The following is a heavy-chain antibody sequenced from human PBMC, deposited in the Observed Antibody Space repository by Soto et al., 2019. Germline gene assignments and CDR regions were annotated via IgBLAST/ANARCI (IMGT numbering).Heavy chain of an antibody. Sequence: QVQLVQSGAEVKKPGSSVKVSCKASGGTFSSSAISWVRQAPGQGLEWMGGIIPIFGKTNSAQKFQGRVTITADKSTSTAYMELTSLRSEDTAVYYCARGIVIVPAANCYFYHMDVWGQGTTVTVSS. CDR2: IIPIFGKT. J-gene: IGHJ6*02. CDR1: GGTFSSSA. CDR3: ARGIVIVPAANCYFYHMDV. V-gene: IGHV1-69*06. D-gene: IGHD2-2*01.